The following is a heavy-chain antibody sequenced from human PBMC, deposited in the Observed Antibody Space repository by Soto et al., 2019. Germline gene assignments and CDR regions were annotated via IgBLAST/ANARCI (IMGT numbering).Heavy chain of an antibody. D-gene: IGHD3-9*01. CDR3: ARGPNYDILTGYYKNFDY. Sequence: ASVKVSCKASGYTFTGYYMHWVRQAPGQGLEWMGWINPNSGGTNYAQKFQGWVTMTRDTSISTAYMELSRLRSDDTAVYYCARGPNYDILTGYYKNFDYWGQGTLVTVSS. CDR1: GYTFTGYY. CDR2: INPNSGGT. V-gene: IGHV1-2*04. J-gene: IGHJ4*02.